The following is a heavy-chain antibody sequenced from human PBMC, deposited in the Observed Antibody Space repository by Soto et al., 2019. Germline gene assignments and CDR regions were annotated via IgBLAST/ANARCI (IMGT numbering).Heavy chain of an antibody. CDR3: AREPPYYDFWSGYYNGGDYYGMDV. Sequence: GGSLRLSCAASGFTFSSYEMNWVRQAPGKGLEWVSYISSSGSTIYYADSVKGRFTISRDNAKNSLYLQMNSLRAEDTAVYYCAREPPYYDFWSGYYNGGDYYGMDVWGQGTTVTVSS. CDR2: ISSSGSTI. J-gene: IGHJ6*02. CDR1: GFTFSSYE. D-gene: IGHD3-3*01. V-gene: IGHV3-48*03.